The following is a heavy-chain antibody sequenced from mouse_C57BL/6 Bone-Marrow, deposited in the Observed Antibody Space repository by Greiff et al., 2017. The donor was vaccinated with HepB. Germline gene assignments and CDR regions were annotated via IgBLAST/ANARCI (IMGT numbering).Heavy chain of an antibody. D-gene: IGHD2-4*01. J-gene: IGHJ3*01. CDR2: INPNNGGT. Sequence: VQLQQSGPELVKPGASVKISCKASGYTFTDYYMNWVKQSHGKSLEWIGDINPNNGGTSYNQKFKGKATLTVDKSSSTAYMELRSLTSEDSAVYYCARRDYDYDGGAPWFAYWGQGTLVTVSA. CDR3: ARRDYDYDGGAPWFAY. V-gene: IGHV1-26*01. CDR1: GYTFTDYY.